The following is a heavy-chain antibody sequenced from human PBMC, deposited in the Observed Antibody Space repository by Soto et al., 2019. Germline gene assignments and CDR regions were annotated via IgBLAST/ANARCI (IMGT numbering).Heavy chain of an antibody. CDR1: ELTFTTYA. V-gene: IGHV3-23*01. J-gene: IGHJ5*02. CDR3: AKVSSGWYHGPNWFDP. CDR2: ISANSRDI. D-gene: IGHD6-19*01. Sequence: EVQLLKSGGGLVQPGGSLRLSCAASELTFTTYAMSWVRQAPGRGLEWVSTISANSRDIYYADSVKGRFTISRDNSKNTLYLQLNGLRADETAVYYCAKVSSGWYHGPNWFDPWGQGTLVTVS.